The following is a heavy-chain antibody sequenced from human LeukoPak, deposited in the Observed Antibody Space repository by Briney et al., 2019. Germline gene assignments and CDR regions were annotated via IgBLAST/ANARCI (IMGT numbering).Heavy chain of an antibody. D-gene: IGHD1-26*01. CDR2: IYYSGST. CDR3: GRQGYTAAYYFLDY. J-gene: IGHJ4*02. CDR1: GGSISSYY. Sequence: PSETLSLTCTVSGGSISSYYWSWIRQPPGKGLEWIGYIYYSGSTNYNPSLKSRLTMSVDTSKNQFSLNLRSVTAADTALYYCGRQGYTAAYYFLDYWSQGTLVTVSS. V-gene: IGHV4-59*08.